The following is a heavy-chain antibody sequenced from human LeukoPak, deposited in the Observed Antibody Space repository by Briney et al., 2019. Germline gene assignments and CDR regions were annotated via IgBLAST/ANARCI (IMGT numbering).Heavy chain of an antibody. CDR2: INPSGGST. CDR3: ARALWTGYSSSWYSYFDY. Sequence: ASVKVSCKASGYTFTIHWVRQAPGQGLEWMGIINPSGGSTSYAQKFQGRVTMTRDTSISTAYMELSRLRSDDTAVYYCARALWTGYSSSWYSYFDYWGQGTLVTVSS. CDR1: GYTFT. V-gene: IGHV1-46*01. D-gene: IGHD6-13*01. J-gene: IGHJ4*02.